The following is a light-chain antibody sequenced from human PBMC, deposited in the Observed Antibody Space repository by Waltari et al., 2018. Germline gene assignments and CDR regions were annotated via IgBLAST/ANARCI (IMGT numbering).Light chain of an antibody. Sequence: QSILTQPTSVSGAPGQRVTISCTGSSSNIGAGHDVHWYQAFPGTAPKLHNYGNKNVPSGVPARFAGSKSGSSASLAINGLQAEDEADYYCQSFDSNVRGGVVFGGGTKVTVL. CDR1: SSNIGAGHD. CDR2: GNK. V-gene: IGLV1-40*01. J-gene: IGLJ3*02. CDR3: QSFDSNVRGGVV.